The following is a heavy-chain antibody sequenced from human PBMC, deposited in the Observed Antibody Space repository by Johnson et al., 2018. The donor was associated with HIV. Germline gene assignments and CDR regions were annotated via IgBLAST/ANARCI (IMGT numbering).Heavy chain of an antibody. CDR1: GFTFDDYA. J-gene: IGHJ3*02. CDR3: ARYYNFWSGSQDAFDI. CDR2: ISWNSGSI. D-gene: IGHD3-3*01. Sequence: LVESGGGLVQPGRSLRLSCAASGFTFDDYAMHWVRQAPGKGLEWVSGISWNSGSIGYADSVKGRFTISRDNAKNSLYLQMNSLRAEDTALYYCARYYNFWSGSQDAFDIWGQGTMVTVSS. V-gene: IGHV3-9*01.